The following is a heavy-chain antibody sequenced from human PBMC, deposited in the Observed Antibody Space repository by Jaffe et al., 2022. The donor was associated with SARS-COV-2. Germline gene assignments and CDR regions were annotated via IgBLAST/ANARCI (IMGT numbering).Heavy chain of an antibody. Sequence: QVQLQQWGAGLLKPSETLSLTCAVYGGSFSGYYWSWIRQPPGKGLEWIGEINHSGSTNYNPSLKSRVTISVDTSKNQFSLKLSSVTAADTAVYYCARARGWLGGFDPWGQGTLVTVSS. V-gene: IGHV4-34*01. CDR2: INHSGST. D-gene: IGHD6-19*01. CDR1: GGSFSGYY. CDR3: ARARGWLGGFDP. J-gene: IGHJ5*02.